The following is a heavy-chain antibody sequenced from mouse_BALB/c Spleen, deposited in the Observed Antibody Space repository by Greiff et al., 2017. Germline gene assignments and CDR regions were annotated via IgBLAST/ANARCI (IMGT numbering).Heavy chain of an antibody. V-gene: IGHV3-8*02. D-gene: IGHD1-2*01. CDR2: ISYSGST. CDR1: GDSITSGY. CDR3: ARYRSTARGNFDY. Sequence: EVKLVESGPSLVKPSQTLSLTCSVTGDSITSGYWNWIRKFPGNKLEYMGYISYSGSTYYNPSLKSRISITRDTSKNQYYLQLNSVTTEDTATYYCARYRSTARGNFDYWGQGTTLTVSS. J-gene: IGHJ2*01.